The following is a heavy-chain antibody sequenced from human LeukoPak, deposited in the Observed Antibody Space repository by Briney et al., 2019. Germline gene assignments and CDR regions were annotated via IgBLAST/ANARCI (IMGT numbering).Heavy chain of an antibody. Sequence: PGGSLRLSCTASGFTFGDYAMSWFRQAPGKGLEWVGFIRSKAYGGTTEYAASVKGRFTISRDDSKSIAYLQMNSLKTEDTAVYHCTRDPGVTIFGVVPPPDYWGQGTLVTVSS. CDR1: GFTFGDYA. CDR3: TRDPGVTIFGVVPPPDY. V-gene: IGHV3-49*03. J-gene: IGHJ4*02. D-gene: IGHD3-3*01. CDR2: IRSKAYGGTT.